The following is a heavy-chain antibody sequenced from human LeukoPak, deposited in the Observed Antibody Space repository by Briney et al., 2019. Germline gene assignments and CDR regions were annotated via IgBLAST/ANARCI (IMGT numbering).Heavy chain of an antibody. CDR2: IYSGGTT. D-gene: IGHD3-22*01. Sequence: GGSLRLSCAASGFTVSSNYMSWVRQAPGKGLEWVSVIYSGGTTYYADSVKGRFTISRDISKNTLYPQMGSLRVEDTAVYYCARMLISSGYYVDSWGQGTLVTVSS. CDR3: ARMLISSGYYVDS. J-gene: IGHJ4*02. V-gene: IGHV3-53*01. CDR1: GFTVSSNY.